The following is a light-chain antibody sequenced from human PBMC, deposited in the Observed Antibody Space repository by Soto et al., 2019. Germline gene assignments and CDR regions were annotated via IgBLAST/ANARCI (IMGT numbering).Light chain of an antibody. CDR3: QQYYSHCT. V-gene: IGKV1-5*01. Sequence: DIQLTQSPSTLSASVGDRVTITCRASQSISSWLAWYQQKPGKAPNLLISDASNLESGVPSRFSGSGSGTEFTLTISSLQPDDFTTYYCQQYYSHCTFGPGTTVDFK. J-gene: IGKJ3*01. CDR1: QSISSW. CDR2: DAS.